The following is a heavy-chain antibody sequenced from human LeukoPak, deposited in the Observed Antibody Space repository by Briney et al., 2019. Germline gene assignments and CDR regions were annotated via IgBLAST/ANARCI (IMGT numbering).Heavy chain of an antibody. CDR2: ISGSGGST. CDR3: ARVLEAASFDY. V-gene: IGHV3-23*01. CDR1: GFTFSSYG. D-gene: IGHD6-13*01. Sequence: GGSLRLSCAASGFTFSSYGMSWVRQAPGKGLEWVSAISGSGGSTYYADSVKGRFTMSRDNAKNSLYLQMNSLRADDTAVYYCARVLEAASFDYWGQGSPVTVSS. J-gene: IGHJ4*02.